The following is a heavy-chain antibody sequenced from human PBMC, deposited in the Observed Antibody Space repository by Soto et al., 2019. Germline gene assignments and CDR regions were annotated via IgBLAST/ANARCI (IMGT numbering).Heavy chain of an antibody. J-gene: IGHJ5*02. Sequence: QVQLVQSGAEVKKPGASVKVSCQASGYTFSSYAVQWVRQAPGQSLEWIGWIHAGNGATKYSQKFHGRVTLTRETSANTAYMDLSSLRSEDTAVYYCARVPRYTSDIVEVPAVMFDDWFVPWGQGTLVTVSS. CDR2: IHAGNGAT. CDR3: ARVPRYTSDIVEVPAVMFDDWFVP. D-gene: IGHD2-2*01. V-gene: IGHV1-3*01. CDR1: GYTFSSYA.